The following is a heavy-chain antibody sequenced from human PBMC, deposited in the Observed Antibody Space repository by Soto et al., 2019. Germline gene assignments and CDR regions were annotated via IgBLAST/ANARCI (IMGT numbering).Heavy chain of an antibody. CDR2: IYPGDSDT. D-gene: IGHD2-15*01. Sequence: GESLKISCKGSGYSFTSYWIGWVRQMPGKGLEWMGIIYPGDSDTRYSPSFQGQVTISADKSISTAYLQWSSLKASDTAMYYCARATCSGGSCYPDAFDIWGQGTMVTVSS. J-gene: IGHJ3*02. CDR3: ARATCSGGSCYPDAFDI. CDR1: GYSFTSYW. V-gene: IGHV5-51*01.